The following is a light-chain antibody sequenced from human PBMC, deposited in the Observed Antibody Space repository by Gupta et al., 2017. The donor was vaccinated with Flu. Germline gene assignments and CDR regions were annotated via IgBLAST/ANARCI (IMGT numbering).Light chain of an antibody. CDR1: QSVSSN. Sequence: EIVMTQSPGTLSVSTGESSTVSCRASQSVSSNLAWFQQKPGHAPRLLIYGACTRATGYPARFSGSGSGTDFTLTISSRQSEDFAVYYCQHENNCPITFGQGTLMDIK. V-gene: IGKV3-15*01. CDR2: GAC. J-gene: IGKJ5*01. CDR3: QHENNCPIT.